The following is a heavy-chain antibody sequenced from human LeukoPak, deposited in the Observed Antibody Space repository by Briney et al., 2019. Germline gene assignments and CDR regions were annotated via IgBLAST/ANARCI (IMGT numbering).Heavy chain of an antibody. D-gene: IGHD1-26*01. V-gene: IGHV3-21*01. CDR2: ISSSSSYI. J-gene: IGHJ4*02. CDR1: GFTFSNYD. CDR3: ARDLVLSRSVGASEKIDY. Sequence: GGSLRLSCAASGFTFSNYDMNWVRRAPGKGLEWVSSISSSSSYIYYSDSVKGRFTMSRDNAKNSLYLQMNSLRTEDTAVYYCARDLVLSRSVGASEKIDYWGQGTLVTVSS.